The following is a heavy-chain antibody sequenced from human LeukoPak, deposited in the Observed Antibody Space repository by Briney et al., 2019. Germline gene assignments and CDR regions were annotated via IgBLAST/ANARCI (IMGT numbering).Heavy chain of an antibody. J-gene: IGHJ3*02. CDR3: ARETYYYDSSGPDGAFDI. CDR2: ISYSGST. Sequence: SETLSLTCTVSGGSISSYYWSWIRQPPGKGLEWIGYISYSGSTNYNPSLKSRVTISVDTSKNQFSLKLSSVTAADTAVYYCARETYYYDSSGPDGAFDIWGQGTMVTVSS. D-gene: IGHD3-22*01. V-gene: IGHV4-59*01. CDR1: GGSISSYY.